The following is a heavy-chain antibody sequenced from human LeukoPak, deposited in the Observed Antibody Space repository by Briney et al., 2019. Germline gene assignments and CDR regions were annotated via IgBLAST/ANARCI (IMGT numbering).Heavy chain of an antibody. V-gene: IGHV1-2*02. D-gene: IGHD6-13*01. CDR3: ARDKIAAAGKYYFEY. J-gene: IGHJ4*02. CDR1: GYTFTGYY. CDR2: INPNSGGT. Sequence: ASVKVSCKASGYTFTGYYMHWVRQAPGQGLEWMGWINPNSGGTNYAQKFQGRVTMTRDTSISTAYMELSRLRSDDTAVYYCARDKIAAAGKYYFEYWGQGTLVTVSS.